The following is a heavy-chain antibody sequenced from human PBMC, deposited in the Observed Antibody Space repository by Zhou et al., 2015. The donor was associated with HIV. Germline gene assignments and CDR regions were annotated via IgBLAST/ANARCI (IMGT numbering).Heavy chain of an antibody. CDR3: ARDPGYYDSSGYSGC. Sequence: EVQLVESGGGLVKPGGSLRLSCAASGFTFSSYSMNWVRQAPGKGLEWVSSISSTSRYIYYADSVKGRFTISRDNAKNSLYLQMNSLRAEDTAVYYCARDPGYYDSSGYSGCWGQGTLVTVSS. CDR1: GFTFSSYS. D-gene: IGHD3-22*01. J-gene: IGHJ4*02. V-gene: IGHV3-21*06. CDR2: ISSTSRYI.